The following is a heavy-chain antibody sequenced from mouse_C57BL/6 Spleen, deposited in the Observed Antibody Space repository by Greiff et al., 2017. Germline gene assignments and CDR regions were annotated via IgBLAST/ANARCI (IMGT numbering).Heavy chain of an antibody. D-gene: IGHD5-5*01. CDR1: GYTFTSYW. Sequence: QVQLQQPGAELVKPGASVKLSCKASGYTFTSYWMQWVKQRPGQGLEWIGEIDPSDSYTNYNQKFKGKATLTVDTSSSTAYMQLSSLTSKDSAVYYCASGLPYYAMDYWGQGTSVTVSS. CDR2: IDPSDSYT. CDR3: ASGLPYYAMDY. J-gene: IGHJ4*01. V-gene: IGHV1-50*01.